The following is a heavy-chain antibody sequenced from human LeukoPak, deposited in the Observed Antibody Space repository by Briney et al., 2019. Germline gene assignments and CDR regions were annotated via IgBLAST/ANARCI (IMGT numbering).Heavy chain of an antibody. CDR1: GDSMSRYY. CDR3: RRGGSWPDY. J-gene: IGHJ4*02. CDR2: IYTGTT. V-gene: IGHV4-59*01. Sequence: PSETLSLTCTVSGDSMSRYYWTWIRQSPGKGLEWIGYIYTGTTNYNPSLKSRVTISVDTSKNQVSLKMVSVTAADTAVYYCRRGGSWPDYWGQGTLVTVSS.